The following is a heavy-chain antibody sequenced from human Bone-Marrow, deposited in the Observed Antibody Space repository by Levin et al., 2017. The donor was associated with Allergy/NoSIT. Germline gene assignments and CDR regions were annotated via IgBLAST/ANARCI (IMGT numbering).Heavy chain of an antibody. J-gene: IGHJ3*02. CDR1: GYTFTSYG. CDR3: ARDRSAVSNVRYYYDSSGYYYKDDAFDI. CDR2: ISAYNGNT. V-gene: IGHV1-18*01. Sequence: ASVKVSCKASGYTFTSYGISWVRQAPGQGLEWMGWISAYNGNTNYAQKLQGRVTMTTDTSTSTAYMELRSLRSDDTAVYYCARDRSAVSNVRYYYDSSGYYYKDDAFDIWGQGTMVTVSS. D-gene: IGHD3-22*01.